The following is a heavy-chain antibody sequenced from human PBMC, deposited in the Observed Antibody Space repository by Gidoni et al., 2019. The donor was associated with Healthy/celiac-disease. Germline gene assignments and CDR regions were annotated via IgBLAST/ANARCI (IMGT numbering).Heavy chain of an antibody. D-gene: IGHD4-17*01. V-gene: IGHV1-2*02. CDR2: INPNSGGT. CDR1: GYTFTGYY. Sequence: QVQLVQSGAEVKKPGASVKVSCKASGYTFTGYYMHWVRQAPGQGLEWMGWINPNSGGTNYAQKVQGRVTMTRDTSISTAYMELSRLRSDDTAVYYCARITVTTRGHYYGMDVWGKGTTVTVSS. J-gene: IGHJ6*04. CDR3: ARITVTTRGHYYGMDV.